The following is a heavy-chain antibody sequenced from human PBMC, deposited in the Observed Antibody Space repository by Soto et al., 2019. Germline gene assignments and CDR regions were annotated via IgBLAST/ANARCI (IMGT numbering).Heavy chain of an antibody. CDR3: ARDGREIVVVPAANRKKINYYYYGMDV. J-gene: IGHJ6*02. Sequence: GASVKVSCKASGGTFSSYAISWVRQAPGQGLEWMGGIIPIFGTANYAQKFQGRVTITADESTSTAYMELSSLRSEDTAVYYCARDGREIVVVPAANRKKINYYYYGMDVWGQGTTVTVSS. V-gene: IGHV1-69*13. CDR1: GGTFSSYA. D-gene: IGHD2-2*01. CDR2: IIPIFGTA.